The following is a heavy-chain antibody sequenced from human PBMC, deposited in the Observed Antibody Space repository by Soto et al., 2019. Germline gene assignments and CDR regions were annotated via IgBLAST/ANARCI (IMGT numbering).Heavy chain of an antibody. J-gene: IGHJ4*02. CDR2: ISSSSSYI. Sequence: GESLKISCAASGFTFSSYSMNWVRQAPGKGLEWVSSISSSSSYIYYADSVKGQFTISRDNAKNSLYLQMNSLRAEETAVYYCARDSLLWFGELFFDYWGQGTLVTVSS. D-gene: IGHD3-10*01. CDR3: ARDSLLWFGELFFDY. CDR1: GFTFSSYS. V-gene: IGHV3-21*01.